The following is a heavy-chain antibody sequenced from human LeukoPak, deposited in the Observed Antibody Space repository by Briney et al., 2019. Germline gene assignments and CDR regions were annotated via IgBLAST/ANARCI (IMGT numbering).Heavy chain of an antibody. V-gene: IGHV1-2*02. CDR1: GYTFIGHF. CDR2: INPNGGGS. Sequence: ASVKVSCKASGYTFIGHFLHWLRQAPGQGLEWVGWINPNGGGSKYAQKFGGRVTMARDMSTTTAYTELSGLTSEDTAVYYCAREVRRYTPDYWGQGTLVTVSS. CDR3: AREVRRYTPDY. D-gene: IGHD2-2*02. J-gene: IGHJ4*02.